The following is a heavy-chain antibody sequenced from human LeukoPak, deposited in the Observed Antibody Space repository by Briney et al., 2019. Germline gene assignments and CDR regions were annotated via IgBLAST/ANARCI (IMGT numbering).Heavy chain of an antibody. V-gene: IGHV3-21*01. CDR1: GFNFSSYS. J-gene: IGHJ5*02. Sequence: GGSLRLSCAGSGFNFSSYSMSWVRQAPWKGLEFVSSISSSSSFIYYADSVKGRFTISRDNAKKSLSLQMNSLRADDTAVYYCARGPSWFDPWGQGTLVTVSS. CDR2: ISSSSSFI. CDR3: ARGPSWFDP.